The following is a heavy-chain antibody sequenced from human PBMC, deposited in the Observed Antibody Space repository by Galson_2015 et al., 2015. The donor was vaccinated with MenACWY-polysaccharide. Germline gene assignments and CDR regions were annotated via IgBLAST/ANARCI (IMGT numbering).Heavy chain of an antibody. CDR3: TIDRPIDY. J-gene: IGHJ4*02. Sequence: SLRLSCAASGFTFGDYAMAWFRQAPGKGLEWVGFIRCKASGETTGYAASVKGRFTISRDDYKSTAYLQMNSLQTEDTGICYCTIDRPIDYSGQGTLVTVSS. CDR1: GFTFGDYA. V-gene: IGHV3-49*03. CDR2: IRCKASGETT.